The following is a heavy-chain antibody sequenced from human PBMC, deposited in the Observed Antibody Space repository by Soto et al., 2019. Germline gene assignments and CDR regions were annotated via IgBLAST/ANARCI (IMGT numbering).Heavy chain of an antibody. CDR1: GGSISSGGYY. CDR2: IYYSGST. J-gene: IGHJ4*02. CDR3: ARSVDVAAAAPFDY. D-gene: IGHD6-13*01. Sequence: QVQLQESGPGLVKPSQTLSLTCTVSGGSISSGGYYWSWIRQHPGKGLEWIGYIYYSGSTYYNPSLKSRVTIXVXTXXTQFSLKLSSVTAADTAVYYCARSVDVAAAAPFDYWAQGTLVTVSS. V-gene: IGHV4-31*03.